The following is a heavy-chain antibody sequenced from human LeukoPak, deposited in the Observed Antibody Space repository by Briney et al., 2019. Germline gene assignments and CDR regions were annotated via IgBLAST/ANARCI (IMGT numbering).Heavy chain of an antibody. CDR1: GFTFSSYA. CDR3: AKRGAAAHPNWFDP. D-gene: IGHD6-13*01. CDR2: ISGSGGGT. Sequence: PGGSLRLSCAASGFTFSSYALIWVRQAPGKGLEWVSGISGSGGGTYYADSVKGRFTISRDNSKNTLYLQMSSLRADDTAVYYCAKRGAAAHPNWFDPWGQGTLVTVSS. V-gene: IGHV3-23*01. J-gene: IGHJ5*02.